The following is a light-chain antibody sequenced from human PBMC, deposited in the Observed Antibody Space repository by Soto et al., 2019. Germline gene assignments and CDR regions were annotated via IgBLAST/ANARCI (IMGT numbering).Light chain of an antibody. J-gene: IGKJ1*01. Sequence: EIVLTQSPATLSLSPGERATFSCRASQSVSSYLAWYRQKPGQAPRLLIYDASNRATGIPARFSGSGSGTDSTLTISSLEPEDFAVYYCQQRSNWPPWTFGQGTKVDIK. V-gene: IGKV3-11*01. CDR2: DAS. CDR3: QQRSNWPPWT. CDR1: QSVSSY.